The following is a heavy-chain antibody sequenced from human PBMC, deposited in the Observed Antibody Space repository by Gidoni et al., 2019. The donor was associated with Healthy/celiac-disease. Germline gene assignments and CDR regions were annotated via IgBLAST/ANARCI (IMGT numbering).Heavy chain of an antibody. Sequence: EVQLVESGGGLVKPGGSLRLSCAASGFTFSSYSMNWVRQAPGKGLEWVSSISSSSSYIYYADSVKGRFTISRDNAKNSLYLQMNSLRAEDTAVYYCARDRLVVVAAHRYYYGMDVWGQGTTVTVSS. CDR1: GFTFSSYS. J-gene: IGHJ6*02. V-gene: IGHV3-21*01. D-gene: IGHD2-15*01. CDR2: ISSSSSYI. CDR3: ARDRLVVVAAHRYYYGMDV.